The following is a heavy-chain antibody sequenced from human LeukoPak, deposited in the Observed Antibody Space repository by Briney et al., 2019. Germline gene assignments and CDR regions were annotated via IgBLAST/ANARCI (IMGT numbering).Heavy chain of an antibody. V-gene: IGHV4-59*13. Sequence: SETLSLTCTNSGGPISSYYWSWIRQPPGKGLEWIGYIYYNGNTNYNPSLKSRVTISVDTTKNQFSLKPSSVTAADTAVYYCARGSLAARYDAFDIWGQGTMVTVSP. J-gene: IGHJ3*02. CDR2: IYYNGNT. CDR1: GGPISSYY. CDR3: ARGSLAARYDAFDI. D-gene: IGHD6-6*01.